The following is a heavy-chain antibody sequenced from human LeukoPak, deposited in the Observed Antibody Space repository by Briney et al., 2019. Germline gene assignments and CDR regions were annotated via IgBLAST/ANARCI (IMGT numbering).Heavy chain of an antibody. CDR2: IHYSGST. V-gene: IGHV4-59*01. Sequence: SETLSLTCTVSGLSIMSDHWSWARPPPGKGLEWIGYIHYSGSTNYNASLKSRLTTSVDMSKNQFSLKLTSVTAADTAVYYWARLGRKTTVVPPDFDCWGQGTLVTVSS. J-gene: IGHJ4*02. D-gene: IGHD4-23*01. CDR3: ARLGRKTTVVPPDFDC. CDR1: GLSIMSDH.